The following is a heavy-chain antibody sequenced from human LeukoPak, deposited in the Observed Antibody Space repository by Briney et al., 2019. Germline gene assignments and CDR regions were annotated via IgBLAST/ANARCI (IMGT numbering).Heavy chain of an antibody. CDR3: ARRYCSSTSCLFDY. J-gene: IGHJ4*02. Sequence: GRSLRLSCAASGFTFSNYAMHWVRQAPGKGLEWVAIISYDGNNKYYADSVKGRFTISRDNSKNTLYLQMNSLRAEDTAVYYCARRYCSSTSCLFDYWGQGTLVTVSS. CDR2: ISYDGNNK. CDR1: GFTFSNYA. V-gene: IGHV3-30-3*01. D-gene: IGHD2-2*01.